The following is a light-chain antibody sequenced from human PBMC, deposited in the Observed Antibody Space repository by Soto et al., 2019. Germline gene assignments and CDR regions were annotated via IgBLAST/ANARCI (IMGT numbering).Light chain of an antibody. CDR2: LNSDGSH. CDR3: QTWGTGIQV. J-gene: IGLJ3*02. Sequence: QLVLIQSPSASASLGASVKLTCTLSSGHSSYAIAWHQQQPEKGPRYLMNLNSDGSHSKGDGIPDRFSGSSSGAERYFTISSLQSEDETDYYCQTWGTGIQVFGGGTKVTVL. V-gene: IGLV4-69*01. CDR1: SGHSSYA.